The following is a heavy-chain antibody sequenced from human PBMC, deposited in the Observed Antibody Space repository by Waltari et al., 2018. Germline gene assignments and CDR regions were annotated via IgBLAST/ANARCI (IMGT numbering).Heavy chain of an antibody. CDR3: TRGGNYDFWSHSPFVDP. J-gene: IGHJ5*02. CDR2: VRHPGNT. Sequence: QVQLQQWGAGLLKPSETLSLTCSVSGASFSAYYWGWVRHVPGKGLEWIGQVRHPGNTNYNPSLQSRVAISIDTTSKQFSLSVFSVTAADTGLYFCTRGGNYDFWSHSPFVDPWGQGTQVIVSS. CDR1: GASFSAYY. D-gene: IGHD3-3*01. V-gene: IGHV4-34*01.